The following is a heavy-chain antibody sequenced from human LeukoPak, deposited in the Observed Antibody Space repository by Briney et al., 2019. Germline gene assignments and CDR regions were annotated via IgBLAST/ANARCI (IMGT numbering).Heavy chain of an antibody. Sequence: WGSLRLSCAASGFTLSNHGMHWVRQAPGKGLEWVAVFWAHGRSQYYADSVKVRFTISRDTSRSTVHPQMNSLRVEDTAVYYCARDDDTSSHYSLFEYWGQGTRVTVAS. D-gene: IGHD3-22*01. CDR2: FWAHGRSQ. V-gene: IGHV3-33*01. CDR3: ARDDDTSSHYSLFEY. J-gene: IGHJ4*02. CDR1: GFTLSNHG.